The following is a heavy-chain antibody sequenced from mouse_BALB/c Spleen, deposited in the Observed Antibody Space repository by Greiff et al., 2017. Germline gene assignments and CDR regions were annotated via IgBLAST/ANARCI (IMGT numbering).Heavy chain of an antibody. CDR2: ISSGGSYT. D-gene: IGHD2-4*01. J-gene: IGHJ4*01. V-gene: IGHV5-9-1*01. Sequence: EVMLVESGGGLVKPGGSLKLSCAASGFTFSSYAMSWVRQTPEKRLEWVATISSGGSYTYYPDSVKGRFTISRDNAKNTLYLQMSSLRSEDTAMYYCAREVITLSYYAMDYWGQGTSVTVSS. CDR3: AREVITLSYYAMDY. CDR1: GFTFSSYA.